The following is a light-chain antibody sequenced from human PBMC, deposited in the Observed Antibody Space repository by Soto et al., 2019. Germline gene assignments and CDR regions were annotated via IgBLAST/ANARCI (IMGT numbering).Light chain of an antibody. CDR2: SVS. V-gene: IGKV1-16*01. Sequence: DHQMSPARSSPSASVRDTVALSWRASQDIGNSLAGLQQKPGRAPQSLISSVSSLQSGVPSRFSGSRYGADFTLTSSNLQPEDFATYYCQQYKTYPLTCGGGTKGDIK. CDR1: QDIGNS. J-gene: IGKJ4*02. CDR3: QQYKTYPLT.